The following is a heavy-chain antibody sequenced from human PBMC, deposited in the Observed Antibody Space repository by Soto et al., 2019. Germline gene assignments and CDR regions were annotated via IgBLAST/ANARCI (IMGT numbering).Heavy chain of an antibody. J-gene: IGHJ4*02. D-gene: IGHD6-13*01. Sequence: VGSLRLSCAASGFTFSSYAMSWVRQAPGKGLEWVSAISGSGGSTFYADSVKARFTISRDNSKNTLYLQMNSLTAEDTAVYYCAKVGSNWYYFDYWGQGTLVTVSS. CDR1: GFTFSSYA. V-gene: IGHV3-23*01. CDR2: ISGSGGST. CDR3: AKVGSNWYYFDY.